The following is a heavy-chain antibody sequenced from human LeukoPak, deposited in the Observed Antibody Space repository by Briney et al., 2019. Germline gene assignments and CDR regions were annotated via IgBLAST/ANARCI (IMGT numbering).Heavy chain of an antibody. CDR1: GFTFSTYW. J-gene: IGHJ4*02. Sequence: PGGSLRLSCAASGFTFSTYWMSWVRQAPGEGLDLVANIKQDGSEKYYVDSVKGRFTISRDNAKNSLYLQMNSLRAEDTAVYYCARGSGYYFGHFDYWGQGTLVTVSS. CDR3: ARGSGYYFGHFDY. V-gene: IGHV3-7*01. CDR2: IKQDGSEK. D-gene: IGHD3-22*01.